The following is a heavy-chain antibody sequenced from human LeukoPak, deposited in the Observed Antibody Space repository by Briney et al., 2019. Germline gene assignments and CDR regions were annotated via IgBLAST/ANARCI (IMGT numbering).Heavy chain of an antibody. CDR1: GGSISSYY. Sequence: SETLSLTCTVSGGSISSYYWSWIRQPPGKGLEWIGYINYSGRTNYNPALKSRVTISVDTSKNQFSLKLSSVAAADTAVYYCARDSGSYPFAYWGQGTLVTVSS. CDR2: INYSGRT. J-gene: IGHJ4*02. CDR3: ARDSGSYPFAY. D-gene: IGHD3-16*02. V-gene: IGHV4-59*01.